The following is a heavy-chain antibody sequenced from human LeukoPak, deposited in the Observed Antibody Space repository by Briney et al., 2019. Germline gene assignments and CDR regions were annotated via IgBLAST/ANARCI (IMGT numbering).Heavy chain of an antibody. CDR3: ARHVWDDGETLDIFDI. D-gene: IGHD1-1*01. J-gene: IGHJ3*02. CDR1: GGSISSSSYS. CDR2: IYYSGST. Sequence: SETLSLTCTVSGGSISSSSYSWGWIRQPPGKGLEWIGSIYYSGSTYYNPSLKSRVTISVDRSTNQLSLSLSSVTAADTAVYYCARHVWDDGETLDIFDIWGQGILVIVSS. V-gene: IGHV4-39*01.